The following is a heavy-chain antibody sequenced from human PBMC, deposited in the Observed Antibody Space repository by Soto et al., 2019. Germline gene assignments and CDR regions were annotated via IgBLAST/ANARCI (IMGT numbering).Heavy chain of an antibody. Sequence: QLQLQESGPGLVKPSETLSLTCTVSGDSISGSNFYWGWIRQPPGKGLEWIGTIYHTGSTYYNPSRKSRVTISVDTSKNQFSLKLSSVTAADTAMFYCARHRTTSPLHFEYWGQGTLVTVSS. V-gene: IGHV4-39*01. CDR3: ARHRTTSPLHFEY. J-gene: IGHJ4*02. CDR2: IYHTGST. CDR1: GDSISGSNFY. D-gene: IGHD1-1*01.